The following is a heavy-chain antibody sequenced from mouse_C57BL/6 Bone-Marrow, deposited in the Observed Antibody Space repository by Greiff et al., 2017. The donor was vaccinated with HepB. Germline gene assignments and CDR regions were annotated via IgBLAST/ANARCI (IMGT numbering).Heavy chain of an antibody. CDR1: GFTFSDYG. CDR3: ARRLRRGAMAY. CDR2: ISSGSSTI. J-gene: IGHJ4*01. V-gene: IGHV5-17*01. Sequence: EVQRVESGGGLVKPGGSLKLSCAASGFTFSDYGMHWVRQAPEKGLEWVAYISSGSSTIYYADTVKGRFTISRDNAKNTLFLQMTSLRSEDTSMYYCARRLRRGAMAYWGQGPSVTVSS. D-gene: IGHD2-4*01.